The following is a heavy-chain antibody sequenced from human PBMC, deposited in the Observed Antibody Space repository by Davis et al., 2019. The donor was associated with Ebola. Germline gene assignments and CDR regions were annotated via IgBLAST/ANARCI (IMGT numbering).Heavy chain of an antibody. J-gene: IGHJ6*02. D-gene: IGHD4-11*01. CDR2: ISPS. CDR1: EFRFSDYY. Sequence: GGSLRLSCTDSEFRFSDYYMSWIRQAPGKGQEWVLYISPSKLHRVRFTISRDNAKKSLNSLRAEDTAVCCCARDWSNYGGAYYYYGMDVWGQGTTVTVSS. CDR3: ARDWSNYGGAYYYYGMDV. V-gene: IGHV3-11*06.